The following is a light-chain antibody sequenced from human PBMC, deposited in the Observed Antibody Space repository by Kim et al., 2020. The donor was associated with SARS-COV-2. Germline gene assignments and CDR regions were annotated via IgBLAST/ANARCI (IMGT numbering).Light chain of an antibody. CDR3: QAWDRSTDV. V-gene: IGLV3-1*01. CDR2: QDM. CDR1: KLGAKY. Sequence: SYELTQPPSVSVSPGKTSSITCSGDKLGAKYACWYQQKPGQSPVLVIYQDMKRPSGTPERFSASNSGSTATLTISGTQAMDEADYYCQAWDRSTDVFGGGTELTV. J-gene: IGLJ3*02.